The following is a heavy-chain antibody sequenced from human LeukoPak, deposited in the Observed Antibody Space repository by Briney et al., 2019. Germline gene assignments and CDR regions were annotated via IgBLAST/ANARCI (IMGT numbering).Heavy chain of an antibody. CDR2: ISGGSSTI. V-gene: IGHV3-48*01. J-gene: IGHJ4*02. CDR1: GFLFSSYS. Sequence: GESLRLSCAASGFLFSSYSMNWVRQAPGKGLEWVSYISGGSSTIYYADSVEGRFTISRDNAKNSLDLQMNSLRAEDSAVYYCARERIWNGYYFFDYWGQGTLVTVSS. CDR3: ARERIWNGYYFFDY. D-gene: IGHD3-3*01.